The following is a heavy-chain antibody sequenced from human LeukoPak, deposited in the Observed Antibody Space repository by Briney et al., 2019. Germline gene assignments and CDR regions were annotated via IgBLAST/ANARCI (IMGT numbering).Heavy chain of an antibody. Sequence: QPGRSLRLSCAASGFTFSSYGMHWVRQAPGKGLEWVAVIPYDGSNKYYADSVKGRFTISRDNSKNTLYLQMNSLRAEDTAVYYRAKDIGYSSSVDYWGQGTLVTVSS. CDR3: AKDIGYSSSVDY. CDR2: IPYDGSNK. CDR1: GFTFSSYG. J-gene: IGHJ4*02. D-gene: IGHD6-13*01. V-gene: IGHV3-30*18.